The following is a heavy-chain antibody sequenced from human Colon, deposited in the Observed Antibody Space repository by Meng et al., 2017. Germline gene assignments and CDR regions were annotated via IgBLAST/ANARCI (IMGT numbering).Heavy chain of an antibody. CDR3: ARGVDWAKSGNF. V-gene: IGHV4-34*01. D-gene: IGHD3-9*01. Sequence: QLRQWGAGLLKPSEILSLTCAVYGRSSSDYYLTWIRQPPGKGLEWVGEIHPSGSTYYSPSLQSRVAITLDTSKNQFSLTLSSMTAADTAVYYCARGVDWAKSGNFWGQGTLVTVSS. J-gene: IGHJ4*02. CDR1: GRSSSDYY. CDR2: IHPSGST.